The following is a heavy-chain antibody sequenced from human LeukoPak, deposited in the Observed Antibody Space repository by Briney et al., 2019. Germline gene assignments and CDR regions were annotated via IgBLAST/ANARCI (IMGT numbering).Heavy chain of an antibody. V-gene: IGHV3-23*01. Sequence: PGGSLRLSCGATGFTFSSYAMSWVRQAPGKGLECISAMSGTGNSTYYAGSVKGRFTISRDNSKKTLYLQLSSLSAEDTAIYYCAKFFYDGSDSNYLLEWDYWNFDLWGRGTLVTVSS. J-gene: IGHJ2*01. CDR3: AKFFYDGSDSNYLLEWDYWNFDL. CDR2: MSGTGNST. CDR1: GFTFSSYA. D-gene: IGHD3-22*01.